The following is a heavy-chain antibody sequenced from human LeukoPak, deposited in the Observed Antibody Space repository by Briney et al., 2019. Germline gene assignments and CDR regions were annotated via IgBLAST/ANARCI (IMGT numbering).Heavy chain of an antibody. CDR2: IYSGSSA. D-gene: IGHD3-16*02. J-gene: IGHJ4*02. V-gene: IGHV3-66*04. Sequence: GGSLRLSCAASGFTVIDNYMTWVRQAPGKGLEWVSVIYSGSSAYYADSVKSRFTISRDNSKNTLYLQMNSLRADDTAVYYCAKHPTYDYIWGSYRHFEYWGQGTLVTVSS. CDR1: GFTVIDNY. CDR3: AKHPTYDYIWGSYRHFEY.